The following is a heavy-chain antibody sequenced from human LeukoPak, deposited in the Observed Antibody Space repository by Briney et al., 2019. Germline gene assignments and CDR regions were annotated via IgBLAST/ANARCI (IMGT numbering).Heavy chain of an antibody. CDR1: GYTFTSYG. CDR2: ISAYNGNT. D-gene: IGHD4-17*01. Sequence: ASVKVSCKASGYTFTSYGISWVRQAPGQGLEWMGWISAYNGNTNYAQKLQGRVTMTTATSTAYMELRSLRSDDTAVYYCARVSASYGDLYYFDYWGQGTLVTVSS. J-gene: IGHJ4*02. V-gene: IGHV1-18*01. CDR3: ARVSASYGDLYYFDY.